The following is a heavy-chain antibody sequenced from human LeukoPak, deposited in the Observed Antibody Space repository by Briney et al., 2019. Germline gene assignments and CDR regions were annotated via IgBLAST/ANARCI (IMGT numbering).Heavy chain of an antibody. CDR3: ARVEYSYGSDY. J-gene: IGHJ4*02. D-gene: IGHD5-18*01. CDR1: GFTFSSYE. Sequence: GGSLRLSCAASGFTFSSYEMNWVGQAPGKGLEWVSYISSSGSTIYYADSVKGRFTISRDNAKNSLYLQMNSLRAEDTAVYYCARVEYSYGSDYWGQGTLVTVSS. V-gene: IGHV3-48*03. CDR2: ISSSGSTI.